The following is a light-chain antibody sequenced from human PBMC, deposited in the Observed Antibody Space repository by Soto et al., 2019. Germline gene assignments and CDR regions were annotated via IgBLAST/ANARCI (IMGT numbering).Light chain of an antibody. CDR3: QQFNIYPIT. J-gene: IGKJ5*01. V-gene: IGKV1-13*02. Sequence: AIHVTQSPSSLSASVGDRVTITCRASQDIRGALAWYQQKPGKAPKLLIYDVSTVQSGVPSRFSGRGSGTEFTLTITSLQTEDFATYYCQQFNIYPITFGQGTRLEIK. CDR2: DVS. CDR1: QDIRGA.